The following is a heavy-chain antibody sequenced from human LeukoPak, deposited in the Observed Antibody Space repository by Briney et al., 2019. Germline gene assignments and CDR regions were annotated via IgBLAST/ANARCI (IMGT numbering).Heavy chain of an antibody. D-gene: IGHD6-13*01. CDR3: ARTQHLVLRSPLDP. CDR1: GYTFTGYY. J-gene: IGHJ5*02. CDR2: INPFSANT. Sequence: ASVKVSCKASGYTFTGYYMHWVRQAPGQGLEWMGWINPFSANTGYAQNFQGRITITRNTSISTAYMELSSLRSEDTAVYYCARTQHLVLRSPLDPWGQGTLVTVSS. V-gene: IGHV1-8*03.